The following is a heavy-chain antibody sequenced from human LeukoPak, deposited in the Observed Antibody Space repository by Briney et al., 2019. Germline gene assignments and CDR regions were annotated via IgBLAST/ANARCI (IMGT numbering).Heavy chain of an antibody. CDR3: ARDLGDGYNAFDY. V-gene: IGHV1-24*01. CDR1: GYTLTELS. J-gene: IGHJ4*02. CDR2: FDPEDGET. D-gene: IGHD5-24*01. Sequence: ASVKVSCKVSGYTLTELSMHWVRQAPGKGLEWVGGFDPEDGETIYAQKFQGGVTITRDTSASTAYMELSSLRSEDTAVYYCARDLGDGYNAFDYWGQGTLVTVSS.